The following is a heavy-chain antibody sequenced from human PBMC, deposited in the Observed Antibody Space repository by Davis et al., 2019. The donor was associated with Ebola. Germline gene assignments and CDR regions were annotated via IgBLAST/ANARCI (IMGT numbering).Heavy chain of an antibody. CDR3: ASVNRYNWNDKGGWFDP. V-gene: IGHV4-59*01. CDR1: GGSISSYY. CDR2: VYSSGST. Sequence: PSETLSLTCTVSGGSISSYYWSWLRQPPGKGLEWIGYVYSSGSTNYNPSLKSRVTISVDTSKNQFSLKLSSVTAADTAVYYCASVNRYNWNDKGGWFDPWGQGTLVTVSS. D-gene: IGHD1-20*01. J-gene: IGHJ5*02.